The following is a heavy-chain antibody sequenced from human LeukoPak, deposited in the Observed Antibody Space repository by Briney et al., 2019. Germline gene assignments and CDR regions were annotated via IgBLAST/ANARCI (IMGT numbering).Heavy chain of an antibody. CDR1: GGSISSISYY. CDR2: MYHNGST. D-gene: IGHD3-9*01. Sequence: SETLSLTCTVSGGSISSISYYWGWIRQPPGKGLEWIGSMYHNGSTYYNPSLKSRVTISVDTSKNQFSLKLTSVTAADTAVYYCARHQARYFDWSLYPAGGPKGYFDYWGQGTLVTVSS. J-gene: IGHJ4*02. CDR3: ARHQARYFDWSLYPAGGPKGYFDY. V-gene: IGHV4-39*01.